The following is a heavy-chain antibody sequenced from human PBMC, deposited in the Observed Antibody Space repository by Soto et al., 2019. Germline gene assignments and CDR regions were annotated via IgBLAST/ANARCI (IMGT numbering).Heavy chain of an antibody. V-gene: IGHV3-15*01. Sequence: GGSLRLSCAASGFTFSNCWMSWVRQAPGKGLEWVGRIKSKTDGGTTDYAAPVKGRFTISRDTSNGIAYLQMNSLNIEDSAVYYCSGAERPDTAYFSLSWAQGT. CDR3: SGAERPDTAYFSLS. CDR2: IKSKTDGGTT. CDR1: GFTFSNCW. J-gene: IGHJ5*02. D-gene: IGHD1-26*01.